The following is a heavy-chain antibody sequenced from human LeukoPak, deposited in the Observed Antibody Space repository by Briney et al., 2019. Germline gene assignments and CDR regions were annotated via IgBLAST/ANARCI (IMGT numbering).Heavy chain of an antibody. CDR2: ITNDGTST. Sequence: PGGSLRLSCAASGFTFSTYTIHWVRQVPGKGLMWVSRITNDGTSTTYADSVKGRFTISRDNAKDTLYLQMNSLRAEDTAVYYCARDPAHYYGDPYYFDYWGQGTLVTVSS. CDR1: GFTFSTYT. V-gene: IGHV3-74*01. D-gene: IGHD4-17*01. J-gene: IGHJ4*02. CDR3: ARDPAHYYGDPYYFDY.